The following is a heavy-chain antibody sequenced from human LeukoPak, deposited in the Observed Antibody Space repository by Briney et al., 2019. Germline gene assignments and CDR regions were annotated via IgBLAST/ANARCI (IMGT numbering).Heavy chain of an antibody. CDR1: GFTVSSNY. Sequence: PGGSLRLSCAASGFTVSSNYMSWVRQAPGKGLEGVSIIYSGGSTYYTDSVKGRFTISRDNSKNTLYLHVNSLRAEDTAVYYCARVMRDLREGYDIWGQGTMVTISS. CDR2: IYSGGST. J-gene: IGHJ3*02. D-gene: IGHD2-21*01. CDR3: ARVMRDLREGYDI. V-gene: IGHV3-66*02.